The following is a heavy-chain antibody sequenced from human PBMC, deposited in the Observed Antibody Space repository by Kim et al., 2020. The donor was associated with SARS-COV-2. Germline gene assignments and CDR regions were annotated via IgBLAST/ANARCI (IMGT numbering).Heavy chain of an antibody. Sequence: GGSLRLSCAASGFTFDDYAMHWVRQAPGKGLEWVSGISWNSGSIGYADSVKGRFTISRDNAKNSLYLQMNSLRAEDTALYYCAKDIFPDYYGMDVWGQGTTVTVSS. CDR2: ISWNSGSI. J-gene: IGHJ6*02. CDR1: GFTFDDYA. CDR3: AKDIFPDYYGMDV. V-gene: IGHV3-9*01.